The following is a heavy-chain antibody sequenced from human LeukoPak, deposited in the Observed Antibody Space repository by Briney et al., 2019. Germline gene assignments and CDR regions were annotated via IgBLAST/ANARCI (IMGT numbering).Heavy chain of an antibody. CDR2: IYDSGSP. J-gene: IGHJ4*02. V-gene: IGHV4-59*01. CDR1: GGSISTYY. CDR3: ARDGYSSGWHDY. D-gene: IGHD6-19*01. Sequence: SETLSLTCTVSGGSISTYYWVWIRQPPGKGLEWIGHIYDSGSPTYKSSLKSRVTISVDTSKSQFSLRLTSVTAADTAVYYCARDGYSSGWHDYWGQGTLVTVSS.